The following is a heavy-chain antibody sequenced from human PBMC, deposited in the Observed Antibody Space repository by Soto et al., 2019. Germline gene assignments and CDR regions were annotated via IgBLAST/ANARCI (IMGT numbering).Heavy chain of an antibody. CDR2: IIPIFGTA. CDR1: GGTFSSYA. D-gene: IGHD6-6*01. V-gene: IGHV1-69*12. CDR3: AREPTRGSSSGWFDP. J-gene: IGHJ5*02. Sequence: QVQLVQSGAEVKKPGSSVKVSCKASGGTFSSYAISWVRQAPGQGLEWMGGIIPIFGTANYAQKFPGRVPLTADQPPSTAYVELSSLSSEDTAVYYCAREPTRGSSSGWFDPWGQGPLVTVSS.